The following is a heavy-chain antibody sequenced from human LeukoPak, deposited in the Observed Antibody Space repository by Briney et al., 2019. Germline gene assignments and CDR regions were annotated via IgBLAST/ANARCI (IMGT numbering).Heavy chain of an antibody. D-gene: IGHD1-26*01. Sequence: PGGSLRLSCAASGFTFSSYSMNWVRQAPGKGLEWVSSISSSSSYIYYADSVKGRFTISRDNAKNSLYLQMNSLKTEDTAVYYCARGGSYVAFDIWGQGTMVTVSS. CDR1: GFTFSSYS. J-gene: IGHJ3*02. CDR3: ARGGSYVAFDI. CDR2: ISSSSSYI. V-gene: IGHV3-21*04.